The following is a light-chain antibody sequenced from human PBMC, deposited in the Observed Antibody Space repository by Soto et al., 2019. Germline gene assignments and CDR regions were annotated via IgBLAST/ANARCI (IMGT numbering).Light chain of an antibody. CDR1: QSVSSN. CDR2: GAS. CDR3: QQRSNWPT. V-gene: IGKV3D-15*01. J-gene: IGKJ4*01. Sequence: DKLMSQSPATLSVSLGERVTLYCRASQSVSSNLAWYQQKPGQAPRLLIYGASTRATGIPARFSGSGSGTEFTLTISSLQSEDFAVYYCQQRSNWPTFGGGTKVDIK.